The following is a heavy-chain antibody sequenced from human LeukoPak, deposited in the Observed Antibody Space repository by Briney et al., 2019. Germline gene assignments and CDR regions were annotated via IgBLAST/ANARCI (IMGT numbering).Heavy chain of an antibody. CDR3: ARTYYYDSSGSWFDP. CDR2: IYPGDSDS. V-gene: IGHV5-51*01. D-gene: IGHD3-22*01. J-gene: IGHJ5*02. Sequence: GESLKISCKGSGYSFTSYWIGWVRQMPGKGVEWMGMIYPGDSDSRYSPSFQGQVTISADKSISTAYLQWSSLKASDTAMYYCARTYYYDSSGSWFDPWGQGTLVTVSS. CDR1: GYSFTSYW.